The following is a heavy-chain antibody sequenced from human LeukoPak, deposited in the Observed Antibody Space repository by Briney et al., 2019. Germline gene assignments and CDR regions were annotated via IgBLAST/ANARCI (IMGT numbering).Heavy chain of an antibody. V-gene: IGHV4-59*08. Sequence: SETLSLTCTVSGASLNSYYWSWIRQPPGKGLEWLGYIYYSGITNYNPSLKSRVTISVDTSRNQFSLKLSSVTAEDTAVYYCARGMTTLTHWGQGTLVTVSS. J-gene: IGHJ4*02. D-gene: IGHD4-11*01. CDR3: ARGMTTLTH. CDR1: GASLNSYY. CDR2: IYYSGIT.